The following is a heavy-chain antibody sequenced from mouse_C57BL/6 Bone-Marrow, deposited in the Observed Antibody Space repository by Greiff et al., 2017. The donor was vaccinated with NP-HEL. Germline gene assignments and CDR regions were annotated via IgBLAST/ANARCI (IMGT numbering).Heavy chain of an antibody. CDR3: ARQEDYYYGSPYAMDY. CDR2: ISNGGGST. D-gene: IGHD1-1*01. V-gene: IGHV5-12*01. Sequence: EVQLVESGGGLVQPGGSLKLSCAASGFTFSDYYMYWVRQTPEKRLEWVAYISNGGGSTYYPDTVKGRFTISRDNAKNTLYLQMSRLKSEDTAMYYCARQEDYYYGSPYAMDYWGQGTSVTVSS. J-gene: IGHJ4*01. CDR1: GFTFSDYY.